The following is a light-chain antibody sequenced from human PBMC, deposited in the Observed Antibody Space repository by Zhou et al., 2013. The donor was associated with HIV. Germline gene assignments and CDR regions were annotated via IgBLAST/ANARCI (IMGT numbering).Light chain of an antibody. V-gene: IGKV1-39*01. Sequence: DIQMTQSPSSLSASVGDRVTITCRASQTIINYLNWYQKKPGKAPNLLIYAASSLQGGVPSRFSGRGSGTDFTLTISSLQPDDFATYYCQQYNSYSITFGQGTRLEIK. CDR2: AAS. CDR3: QQYNSYSIT. J-gene: IGKJ5*01. CDR1: QTIINY.